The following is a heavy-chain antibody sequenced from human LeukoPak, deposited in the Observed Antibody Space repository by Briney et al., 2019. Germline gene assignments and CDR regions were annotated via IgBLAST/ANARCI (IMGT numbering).Heavy chain of an antibody. CDR3: ARDGPATDDP. Sequence: PGGSLRLSCAASGFTFSSYWMHWVREAPGKGLVWVSRTNTAGTSTSYVDSVKGRFTISRDNAKNALYLQMNSLRAEDTAVYYCARDGPATDDPWGQGTLVAVSS. CDR1: GFTFSSYW. J-gene: IGHJ5*02. V-gene: IGHV3-74*01. CDR2: TNTAGTST. D-gene: IGHD2-2*01.